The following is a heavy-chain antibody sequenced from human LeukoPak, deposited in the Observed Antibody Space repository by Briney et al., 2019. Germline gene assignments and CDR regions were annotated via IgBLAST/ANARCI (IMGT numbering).Heavy chain of an antibody. CDR1: GITFSNYG. J-gene: IGHJ4*02. D-gene: IGHD3-22*01. Sequence: GGSLRLSCAVHGITFSNYGMSWVRQAPGKGLEWVAGISDSAGSTNYADSVKGRFTISRDSRRNTLYLQMNSRRAEDTAVYFCAKRGVVIRVILVGFHKEAYYFDSWGQGALVTVSS. V-gene: IGHV3-23*01. CDR2: ISDSAGST. CDR3: AKRGVVIRVILVGFHKEAYYFDS.